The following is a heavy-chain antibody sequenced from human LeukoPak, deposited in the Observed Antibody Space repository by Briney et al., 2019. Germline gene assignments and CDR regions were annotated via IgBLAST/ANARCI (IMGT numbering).Heavy chain of an antibody. D-gene: IGHD3-16*01. Sequence: GGSLRLSCAASGFTFSNYAMTWVRQAPGKGLEWVSAISGSGGSTYYVDSVKGRFTISRDNSKNTLYLQMNSLRAEDTAVYYCAKTSTLGLYYFDYWGRGTLVTVSS. J-gene: IGHJ4*02. V-gene: IGHV3-23*01. CDR3: AKTSTLGLYYFDY. CDR2: ISGSGGST. CDR1: GFTFSNYA.